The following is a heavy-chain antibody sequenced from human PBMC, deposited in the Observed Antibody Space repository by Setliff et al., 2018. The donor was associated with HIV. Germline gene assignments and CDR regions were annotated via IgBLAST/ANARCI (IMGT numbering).Heavy chain of an antibody. CDR1: GGTFSSYA. J-gene: IGHJ4*02. V-gene: IGHV1-69-2*01. D-gene: IGHD2-15*01. CDR3: VTGEGLRF. CDR2: VDPEDDKT. Sequence: GASVKVSCKASGGTFSSYAISWVRQAPGKGLEWMGRVDPEDDKTIYAEKFRGRVTMTTATSSDTAYLYLSSLRSEDTAVYYCVTGEGLRFWGQGTLVTVSS.